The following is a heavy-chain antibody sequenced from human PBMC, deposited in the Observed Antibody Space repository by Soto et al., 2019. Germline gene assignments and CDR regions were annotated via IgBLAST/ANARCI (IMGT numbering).Heavy chain of an antibody. CDR2: IYHDGTT. CDR3: TRARRMVATSGGFYYCGMDA. D-gene: IGHD5-12*01. J-gene: IGHJ6*02. CDR1: GASISSSNW. Sequence: QVQLQESGPGLVRPSGTLSLTCAVSGASISSSNWWSWVRQTPGRGLEWIAEIYHDGTTNYNPSLKSRVSMSVDKSKNDFSLTLRSVTAADTAVYYCTRARRMVATSGGFYYCGMDAWGHGTAVIVSS. V-gene: IGHV4-4*02.